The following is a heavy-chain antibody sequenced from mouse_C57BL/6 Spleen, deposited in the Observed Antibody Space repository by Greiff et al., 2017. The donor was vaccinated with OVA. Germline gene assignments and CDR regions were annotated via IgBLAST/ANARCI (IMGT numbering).Heavy chain of an antibody. D-gene: IGHD1-2*01. Sequence: QVHVKQSGAELVKPGASVKMSCKASGYTFTSYWITWVKQRPGQGLEWIGDIYPGSGSTNYNEKFKSKATLTVDTSSSTAYMQLSSLTSEDSAVYYCARRIHYLDDWGQGTTLTVSS. J-gene: IGHJ2*01. V-gene: IGHV1-55*01. CDR1: GYTFTSYW. CDR3: ARRIHYLDD. CDR2: IYPGSGST.